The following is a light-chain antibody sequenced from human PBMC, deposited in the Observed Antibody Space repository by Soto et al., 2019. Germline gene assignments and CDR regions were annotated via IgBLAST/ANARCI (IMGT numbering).Light chain of an antibody. CDR2: GAS. CDR1: QSVSTN. Sequence: EIVMTQSPVTLSVSPGERATLSCRASQSVSTNLAWYQQKPGQAPRLLIYGASVWPTGIPDRFSGSGSGTEFTLTISGLQSEDFAVYYCQQYHNWPRTFGQGTRVEIK. J-gene: IGKJ1*01. V-gene: IGKV3-15*01. CDR3: QQYHNWPRT.